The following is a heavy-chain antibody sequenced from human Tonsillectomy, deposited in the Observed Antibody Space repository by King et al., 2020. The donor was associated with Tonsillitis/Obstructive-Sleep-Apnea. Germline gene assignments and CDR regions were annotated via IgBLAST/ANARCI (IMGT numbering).Heavy chain of an antibody. CDR1: GFTFSSYA. Sequence: VQLVESGGGLVQPGGSLRPSCAASGFTFSSYAISWVRQAPAKGLDWVSGCMGSGVSTYYADSVKGRFTISRENSKNTLYLQMNNLRAEDTAVYYCAKDPPRGGVTGGRAFEIWGQGTMVTVSS. D-gene: IGHD3-16*01. V-gene: IGHV3-23*04. J-gene: IGHJ3*02. CDR3: AKDPPRGGVTGGRAFEI. CDR2: CMGSGVST.